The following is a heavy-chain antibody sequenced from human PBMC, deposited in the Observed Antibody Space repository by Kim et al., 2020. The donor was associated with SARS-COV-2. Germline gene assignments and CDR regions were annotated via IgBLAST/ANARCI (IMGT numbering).Heavy chain of an antibody. CDR2: IYYSGST. V-gene: IGHV4-59*13. J-gene: IGHJ6*02. CDR1: GGSISSYY. Sequence: SETLSLTCTVSGGSISSYYWSWIRQPPGKGLEWIGYIYYSGSTNYNPSLKSRVTISVDTSKNQFSLKLSSVTAADTAVYYCARSSWYVVNYYYYYGMDVWGQGTTVTVSS. D-gene: IGHD6-13*01. CDR3: ARSSWYVVNYYYYYGMDV.